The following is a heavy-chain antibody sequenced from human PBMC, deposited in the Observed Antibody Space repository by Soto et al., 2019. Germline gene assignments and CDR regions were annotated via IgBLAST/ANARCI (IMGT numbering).Heavy chain of an antibody. V-gene: IGHV1-8*01. J-gene: IGHJ4*02. CDR2: INPNSGNI. CDR1: GDTFTTYD. CDR3: ARGRASGSYYLLDY. Sequence: ASLKVSCKASGDTFTTYDINWVRQATGHGLEWMGWINPNSGNIGYAQRFQGRVTMTRDTAIRTAYMEVSSLRSDDTAVYYCARGRASGSYYLLDYWGQGTLVTVSP. D-gene: IGHD3-10*01.